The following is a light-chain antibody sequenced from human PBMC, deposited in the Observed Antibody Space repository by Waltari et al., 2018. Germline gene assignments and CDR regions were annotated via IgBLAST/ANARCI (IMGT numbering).Light chain of an antibody. J-gene: IGKJ1*01. CDR1: QDISIY. CDR2: DAS. V-gene: IGKV1-33*01. CDR3: QQYKDLPRT. Sequence: DIQMTHSPSSMSASVGDRVAITCQASQDISIYLSWYHQKPGKAPKVLIYDASNLETGVPSRFTGSRSGTDFTFAISSLQPEDIATYYCQQYKDLPRTFGQGTKVEIK.